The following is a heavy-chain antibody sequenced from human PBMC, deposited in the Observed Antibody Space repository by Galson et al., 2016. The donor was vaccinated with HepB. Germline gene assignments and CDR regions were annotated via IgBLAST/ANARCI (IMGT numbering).Heavy chain of an antibody. D-gene: IGHD3-10*01. CDR1: GFTFSRYW. CDR2: IKQDGSEE. V-gene: IGHV3-7*03. J-gene: IGHJ4*02. CDR3: AGSYGLASYYSVPFY. Sequence: SLRLSCAASGFTFSRYWMTWVRQAPGKGLEWVANIKQDGSEEYYVDSVKGRFTVSRDNAKNSLYLQMNSLRAEDTAVYYCAGSYGLASYYSVPFYWGQETLVTVSS.